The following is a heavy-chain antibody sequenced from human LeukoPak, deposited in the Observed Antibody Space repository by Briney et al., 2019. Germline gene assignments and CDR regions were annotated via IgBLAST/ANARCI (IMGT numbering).Heavy chain of an antibody. CDR2: IYTSGST. Sequence: PSQTLSLTCTFSGGSISSDIYYWSWIRQPAGKGLEWIGRIYTSGSTNYNPSLKSRVTISVDTSKNQFSLKLSSVTAADTAVYYCAGTRRYCSGGSCYNWFDPWGQGTLVIVSS. D-gene: IGHD2-15*01. CDR3: AGTRRYCSGGSCYNWFDP. J-gene: IGHJ5*02. CDR1: GGSISSDIYY. V-gene: IGHV4-61*02.